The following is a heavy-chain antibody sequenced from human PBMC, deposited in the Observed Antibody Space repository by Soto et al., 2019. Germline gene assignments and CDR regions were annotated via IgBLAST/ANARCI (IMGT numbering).Heavy chain of an antibody. D-gene: IGHD2-8*01. J-gene: IGHJ5*02. V-gene: IGHV1-18*01. Sequence: ASVKVSCKASGYIFSNSGFSWMRQAPGQGLEWMGWISTYNGNTNYAQKFQGRLSMTRDTSTTTAFMELTTLRSDDTAVYYCARDEYNNGRNWLNPWGQGTLVTVSS. CDR3: ARDEYNNGRNWLNP. CDR1: GYIFSNSG. CDR2: ISTYNGNT.